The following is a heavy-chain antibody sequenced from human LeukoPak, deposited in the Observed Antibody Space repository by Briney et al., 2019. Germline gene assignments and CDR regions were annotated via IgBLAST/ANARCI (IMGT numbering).Heavy chain of an antibody. J-gene: IGHJ4*02. CDR2: ISGDGDDT. CDR3: AKDFFYRTNWHSFDY. D-gene: IGHD1-1*01. CDR1: GFTFDDYA. Sequence: GGSLRLSCTVSGFTFDDYAMHWVRQVPGKGLEWVSLISGDGDDTYYADSVKGRFTISRDNRKNSLYLQMSNLRIEDTALYYCAKDFFYRTNWHSFDYWGQGTLVTVSS. V-gene: IGHV3-43*02.